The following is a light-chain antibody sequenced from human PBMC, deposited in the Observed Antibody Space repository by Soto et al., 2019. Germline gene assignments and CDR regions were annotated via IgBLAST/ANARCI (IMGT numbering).Light chain of an antibody. Sequence: QSALTQPASVSGSPGQSITISCTGTSNDVGGYNYVSWYQQHLGKAPKLMIYEVTNRPSEISNRFSGSKSGNTASLTISGLQAEDEADYYCSSYTTSSTYVFGTGTKLTVL. CDR2: EVT. CDR3: SSYTTSSTYV. J-gene: IGLJ1*01. CDR1: SNDVGGYNY. V-gene: IGLV2-14*01.